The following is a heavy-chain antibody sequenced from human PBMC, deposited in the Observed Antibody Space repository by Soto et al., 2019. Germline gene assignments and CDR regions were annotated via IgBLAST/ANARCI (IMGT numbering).Heavy chain of an antibody. CDR2: IGTAGDT. J-gene: IGHJ5*02. CDR1: GFTFSSYD. CDR3: ARGGQIDGDYASWFDP. V-gene: IGHV3-13*01. Sequence: PGGSLRLSCAASGFTFSSYDMHWVRQATGKGLEWVSAIGTAGDTYYPGSVKGRFTISRENAKNSLYLQMNSLRAGDTAVYYCARGGQIDGDYASWFDPWGQGTLVTVSS. D-gene: IGHD4-17*01.